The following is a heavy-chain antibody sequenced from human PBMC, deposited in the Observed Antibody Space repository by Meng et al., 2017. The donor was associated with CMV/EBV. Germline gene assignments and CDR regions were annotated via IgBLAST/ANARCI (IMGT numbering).Heavy chain of an antibody. CDR2: ISSSSSYI. D-gene: IGHD3-3*01. Sequence: GGSLRLSCAASGFTFSSYSMNWVRQAPGKGLEWVSSISSSSSYIYYADSVKGRFTISRDNAKNSLYLQMNSLRAEDTAVYYCARDLFGVVSTHTYYYYGMDVWGQGTTVTVSS. CDR1: GFTFSSYS. J-gene: IGHJ6*02. V-gene: IGHV3-21*01. CDR3: ARDLFGVVSTHTYYYYGMDV.